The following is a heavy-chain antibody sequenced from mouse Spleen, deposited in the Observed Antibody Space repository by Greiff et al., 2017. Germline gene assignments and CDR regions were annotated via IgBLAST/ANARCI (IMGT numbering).Heavy chain of an antibody. CDR2: INYDGSST. CDR1: GFTFSDYY. J-gene: IGHJ1*03. D-gene: IGHD4-1*01. V-gene: IGHV5-16*01. Sequence: EVMLVESEGGLVQPGSSMKLSCTASGFTFSDYYMAWVRQVPEKGLEWVANINYDGSSTYYLDSLKSRFIISRDNAKNILYLQMSSLKSEDTATYYCARKSVLGYFDVWGTGTTVTVSS. CDR3: ARKSVLGYFDV.